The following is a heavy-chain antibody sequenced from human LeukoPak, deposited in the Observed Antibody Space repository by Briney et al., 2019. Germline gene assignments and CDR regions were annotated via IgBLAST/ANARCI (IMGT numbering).Heavy chain of an antibody. CDR1: GFTFSTFA. J-gene: IGHJ4*02. CDR3: ARDRPGYTSSWYSPFDY. CDR2: IFPSGGEI. D-gene: IGHD6-13*01. Sequence: GGSLRLSCAASGFTFSTFAMIWVRQPPGKGLEWVSSIFPSGGEIHYADSVRGRFTISRDNAKNSLYLQMNRLRADDTAVYYCARDRPGYTSSWYSPFDYWGQGTLVTVSS. V-gene: IGHV3-21*01.